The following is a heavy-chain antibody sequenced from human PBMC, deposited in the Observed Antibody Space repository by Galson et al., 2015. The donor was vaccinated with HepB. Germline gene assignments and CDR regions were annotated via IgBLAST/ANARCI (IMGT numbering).Heavy chain of an antibody. CDR2: ISRSSSYT. CDR3: ARGTARRVPAARDY. D-gene: IGHD2-2*01. Sequence: SLRLSCAASGFTSSSYSIYWVRQAPGKGLEWVSSISRSSSYTYYADSVKGRFTISRDNAKNSLYLQMNSLRAEDTAVYYCARGTARRVPAARDYWGQGTLVTVSS. CDR1: GFTSSSYS. V-gene: IGHV3-21*01. J-gene: IGHJ4*02.